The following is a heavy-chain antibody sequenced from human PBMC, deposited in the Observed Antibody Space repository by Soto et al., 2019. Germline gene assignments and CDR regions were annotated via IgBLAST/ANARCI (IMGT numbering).Heavy chain of an antibody. V-gene: IGHV3-73*02. CDR1: GFTFSGSA. J-gene: IGHJ6*02. D-gene: IGHD6-13*01. CDR2: IRSKANNYAT. CDR3: TNPRVYYGMDV. Sequence: EVQLVESGGGLVQPGGSLKLSCAASGFTFSGSAVHWVRQASGKGLEWVGRIRSKANNYATAYAASVQGRFTIFRDDLKNTAYLQMNSLIIEDTAVYCCTNPRVYYGMDVWGQGTTVTVSS.